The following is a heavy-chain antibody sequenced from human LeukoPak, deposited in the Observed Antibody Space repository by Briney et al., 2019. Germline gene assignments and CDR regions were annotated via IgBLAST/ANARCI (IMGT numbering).Heavy chain of an antibody. J-gene: IGHJ3*02. CDR1: GFTFSSYA. CDR3: ARASSGWYRPDAFDI. Sequence: PGGSLRLSCAASGFTFSSYAMHWVRQAPGKGLEYVPAISSNGGSTYYANSVKGRFTISRDNSKNTLYLQMGSLRAEDMAVYYCARASSGWYRPDAFDIWGQGTMVTVSS. CDR2: ISSNGGST. V-gene: IGHV3-64*01. D-gene: IGHD6-19*01.